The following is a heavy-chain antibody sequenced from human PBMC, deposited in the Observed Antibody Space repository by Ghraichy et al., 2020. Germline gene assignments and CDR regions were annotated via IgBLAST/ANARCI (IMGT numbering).Heavy chain of an antibody. J-gene: IGHJ3*02. CDR2: ITSSSNYI. CDR1: GFTFSSNS. Sequence: GGSLRLSCAASGFTFSSNSMTWVRQAPGKGLEWVSSITSSSNYIYYADSVKGRFTISRDNAKNSLYLQMNSLRAEDTAVYYCARIYCSSSRCFWCASQNAFDIWGQGTMVTVSS. V-gene: IGHV3-21*01. CDR3: ARIYCSSSRCFWCASQNAFDI. D-gene: IGHD2-15*01.